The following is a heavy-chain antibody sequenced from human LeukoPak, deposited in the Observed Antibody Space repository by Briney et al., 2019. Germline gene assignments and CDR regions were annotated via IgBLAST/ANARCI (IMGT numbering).Heavy chain of an antibody. CDR2: ISSSSSYI. D-gene: IGHD2-2*01. CDR1: GFTFSSYS. V-gene: IGHV3-21*01. J-gene: IGHJ4*02. Sequence: GGSLRLSCAASGFTFSSYSMNWVRQAPGKGLEWVSSISSSSSYIYYADSVKGRFTISRDNAENSLFLVMNSLRAEDTAVYYCACSTAWYGIQYWGQGTLIAVSS. CDR3: ACSTAWYGIQY.